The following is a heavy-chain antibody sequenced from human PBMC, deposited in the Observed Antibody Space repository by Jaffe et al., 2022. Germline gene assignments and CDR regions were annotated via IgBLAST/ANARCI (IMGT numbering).Heavy chain of an antibody. CDR2: IYYSGST. J-gene: IGHJ4*02. V-gene: IGHV4-59*01. Sequence: QVQLQESGPGLVKPSETLSLTCTVSGGSISSYYWSWIRQPPGKGLEWIGYIYYSGSTNYNPSLKSRVTISVDTSKNQFSLKLSSVTAADTAVYYCARGDFWSGYYPGYWGQGTLVTVSS. CDR1: GGSISSYY. D-gene: IGHD3-3*01. CDR3: ARGDFWSGYYPGY.